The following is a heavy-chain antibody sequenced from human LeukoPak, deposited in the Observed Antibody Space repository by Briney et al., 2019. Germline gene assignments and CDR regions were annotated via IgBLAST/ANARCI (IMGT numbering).Heavy chain of an antibody. V-gene: IGHV1-2*02. CDR2: INPNSGGT. CDR3: ARDQGVGATTLHFFDI. J-gene: IGHJ3*02. D-gene: IGHD1-26*01. Sequence: GASVKVSCKASGYTFTGYYMHWVRQAPGQGLEWMGWINPNSGGTNYAQKFQGRVTMTRDTSISTAYMELSRLRSDDTAVYYCARDQGVGATTLHFFDIWGQGTMVTVSS. CDR1: GYTFTGYY.